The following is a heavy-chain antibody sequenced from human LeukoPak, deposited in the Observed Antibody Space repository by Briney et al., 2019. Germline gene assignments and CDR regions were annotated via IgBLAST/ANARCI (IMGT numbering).Heavy chain of an antibody. V-gene: IGHV3-21*01. CDR2: ISSSSSYI. Sequence: GGSLRLSCAASGFTFSSYGMNWVRQAPGKGLEWVSSISSSSSYIYYADSVKGRFTISRDNAKNSLYLQMNSLRAEDTAVYYCARDRALYCSSTSCPYYYYYYMDVWGKGTTVTVSS. J-gene: IGHJ6*03. CDR3: ARDRALYCSSTSCPYYYYYYMDV. CDR1: GFTFSSYG. D-gene: IGHD2-2*01.